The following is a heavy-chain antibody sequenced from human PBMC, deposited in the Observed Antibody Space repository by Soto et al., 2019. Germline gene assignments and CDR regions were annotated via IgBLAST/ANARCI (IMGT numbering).Heavy chain of an antibody. CDR3: ARITFTYYYGSGSYWPDAFDI. CDR1: GGSISSSSYY. CDR2: IYYSGST. Sequence: QLQLQESGPGLVKPSETLSLTCTVSGGSISSSSYYWGWIRQPPGKGLEWIGSIYYSGSTYYNPSLKSRVTISVDTSKNQFSLKLSSVTAADTAVYYCARITFTYYYGSGSYWPDAFDIWGQGTMVTVSS. V-gene: IGHV4-39*01. J-gene: IGHJ3*02. D-gene: IGHD3-10*01.